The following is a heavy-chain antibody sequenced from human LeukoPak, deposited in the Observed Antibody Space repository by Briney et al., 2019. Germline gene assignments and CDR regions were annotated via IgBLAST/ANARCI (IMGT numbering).Heavy chain of an antibody. Sequence: PSETLSLTCTVSGGSISSGGYYWSWIRQHPGKGLEWIGYIYYGGSPNYNPSLRSRVTISVDSSKNQFSLRLSSVTAADTAVYYCARGSRGDYAPFDYWGRGTLVTVSS. CDR3: ARGSRGDYAPFDY. J-gene: IGHJ4*02. V-gene: IGHV4-61*08. CDR1: GGSISSGGYY. CDR2: IYYGGSP. D-gene: IGHD2-21*02.